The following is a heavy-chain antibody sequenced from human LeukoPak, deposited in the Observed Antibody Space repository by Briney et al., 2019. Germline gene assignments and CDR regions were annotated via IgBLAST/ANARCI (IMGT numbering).Heavy chain of an antibody. Sequence: SESLSLTCAVYGGSFSGYYWSWIRQPPGKGLEWIGEINHSGSTNYNPSLKSRVTISADTSKNQFSLKLSSVTAADTAVYYCARGTAAAVKRFDPWGQGTLVTVSS. CDR2: INHSGST. CDR1: GGSFSGYY. CDR3: ARGTAAAVKRFDP. J-gene: IGHJ5*02. V-gene: IGHV4-34*01. D-gene: IGHD6-13*01.